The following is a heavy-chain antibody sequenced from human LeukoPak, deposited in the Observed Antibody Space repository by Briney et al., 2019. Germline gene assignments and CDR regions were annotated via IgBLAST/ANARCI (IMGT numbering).Heavy chain of an antibody. V-gene: IGHV3-30*18. CDR1: GFTLSRHG. D-gene: IGHD3-10*01. J-gene: IGHJ4*02. CDR3: VKESGASGSRHQAYFDY. CDR2: VSDNGGLK. Sequence: GGSLRLSCAASGFTLSRHGMHWVRQAPGRGLEWLAVVSDNGGLKYYSDSVKGRFTISRDNSKSTLNLQMNSLRGDDTAVYYCVKESGASGSRHQAYFDYWGQGTLVTVSS.